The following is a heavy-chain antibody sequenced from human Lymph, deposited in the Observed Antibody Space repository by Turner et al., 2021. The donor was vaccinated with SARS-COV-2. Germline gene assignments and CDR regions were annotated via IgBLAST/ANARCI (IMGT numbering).Heavy chain of an antibody. CDR3: AKVRSIFGVVIGGMDV. Sequence: QVQLVESVGGVVQPGRSLRLSCAASGFTFSSYGRHWVRQAPGKGLEWVAVITYDGSNKYYADAVKGRFTISRDNSKNTLYLQMNSLRAEDTAVYYCAKVRSIFGVVIGGMDVWGQGTTVTVSS. CDR2: ITYDGSNK. J-gene: IGHJ6*02. CDR1: GFTFSSYG. V-gene: IGHV3-30*18. D-gene: IGHD3-3*01.